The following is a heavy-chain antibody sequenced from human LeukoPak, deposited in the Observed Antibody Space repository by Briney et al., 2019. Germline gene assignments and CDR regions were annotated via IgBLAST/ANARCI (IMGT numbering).Heavy chain of an antibody. CDR3: ASLSSSWYHHTYYFDY. V-gene: IGHV1-2*02. CDR2: INPNSGGT. D-gene: IGHD6-13*01. J-gene: IGHJ4*02. Sequence: ASVKVSCKASGYTFTGFYMHWLRQAPGQGLEWMGWINPNSGGTNYAQKFQGRVTMTRDTSISTAYMELSRLRSDDTAVYYCASLSSSWYHHTYYFDYWGQGTLVTVSS. CDR1: GYTFTGFY.